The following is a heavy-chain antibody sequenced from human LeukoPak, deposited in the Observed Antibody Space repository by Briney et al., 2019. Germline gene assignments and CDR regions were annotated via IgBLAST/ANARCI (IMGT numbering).Heavy chain of an antibody. CDR2: INSDGSST. CDR3: AKDRCSNGIGCYYYYMDV. CDR1: GFTFSNYW. V-gene: IGHV3-74*01. Sequence: GGSLRLSCEASGFTFSNYWMHWVRQAPGKGLVWVSRINSDGSSTNYADSVKGRFSISRDSSKNILYLQMNSLRAEDTAVYYCAKDRCSNGIGCYYYYMDVWGKGTTVTISS. J-gene: IGHJ6*03. D-gene: IGHD2-8*01.